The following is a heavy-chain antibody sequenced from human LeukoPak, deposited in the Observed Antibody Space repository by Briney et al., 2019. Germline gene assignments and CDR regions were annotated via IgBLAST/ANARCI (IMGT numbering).Heavy chain of an antibody. V-gene: IGHV3-30*02. D-gene: IGHD1-1*01. CDR3: AKEGDWNDVTLMDV. J-gene: IGHJ6*03. CDR2: IRSDGSIK. CDR1: GFNFNSYT. Sequence: GGSLRLSCAASGFNFNSYTMHWARQAPGKGLEWVAFIRSDGSIKYYADSVKGRFTISRDNSKNTLYLQMNSLRAADTAVYYCAKEGDWNDVTLMDVWGKGTTVTISS.